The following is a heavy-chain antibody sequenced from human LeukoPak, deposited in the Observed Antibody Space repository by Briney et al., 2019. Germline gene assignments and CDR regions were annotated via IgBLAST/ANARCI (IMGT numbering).Heavy chain of an antibody. CDR1: GFTFSSYG. V-gene: IGHV3-30*03. CDR3: ARVVGQYGDYAGWLDP. Sequence: GGSLRLSCAASGFTFSSYGTHWVRQAPGKGLDWVAVISYDGSNKYYADSVKGRFTISRDNSKNTLFLQMNSLRADDTAVYYCARVVGQYGDYAGWLDPWGQGTLVTVSS. D-gene: IGHD4-17*01. J-gene: IGHJ5*02. CDR2: ISYDGSNK.